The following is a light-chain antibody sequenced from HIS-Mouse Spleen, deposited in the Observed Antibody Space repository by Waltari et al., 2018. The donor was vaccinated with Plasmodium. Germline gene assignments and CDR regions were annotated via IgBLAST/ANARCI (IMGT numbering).Light chain of an antibody. CDR3: CSYAGSYTLV. CDR1: SSDVGGSDY. J-gene: IGLJ2*01. CDR2: DVS. V-gene: IGLV2-11*01. Sequence: QSALTQPRSVSGSPGQSVTISCTATSSDVGGSDYASWYQQHPGKAPKLMIYDVSKRPSGVPYRFSGSKSCNTASLTISGLQAEDEADYYCCSYAGSYTLVFGGGTKLTVL.